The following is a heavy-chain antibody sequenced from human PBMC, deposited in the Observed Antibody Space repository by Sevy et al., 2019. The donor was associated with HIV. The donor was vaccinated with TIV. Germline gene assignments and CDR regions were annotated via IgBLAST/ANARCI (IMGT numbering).Heavy chain of an antibody. CDR2: ISYDGISK. D-gene: IGHD3-22*01. CDR3: ARDQYYDSSGSPYFDY. CDR1: GFTFSSFH. Sequence: GGSLRLSCAASGFTFSSFHMHWVRQAPGKGLEWVALISYDGISKYYGDSVKGRFTVSRDNSKNTLYLQMNSLRAEDTAVYYCARDQYYDSSGSPYFDYWGQGTLVTVSS. V-gene: IGHV3-30-3*01. J-gene: IGHJ4*02.